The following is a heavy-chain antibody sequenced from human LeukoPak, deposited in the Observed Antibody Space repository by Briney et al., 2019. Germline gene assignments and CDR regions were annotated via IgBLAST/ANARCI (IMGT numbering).Heavy chain of an antibody. CDR1: GFTFSSYA. D-gene: IGHD3-10*01. CDR2: ISGSGGST. V-gene: IGHV3-23*01. J-gene: IGHJ4*02. Sequence: GGSLRLSCAASGFTFSSYAMSWVRQAPGKGLEGVSGISGSGGSTYSADSVKGRFTISRDNSKNTLYLQMNSLRAEDTAVYYCAKPYDSGTFPPGYWGQGTLVTVSS. CDR3: AKPYDSGTFPPGY.